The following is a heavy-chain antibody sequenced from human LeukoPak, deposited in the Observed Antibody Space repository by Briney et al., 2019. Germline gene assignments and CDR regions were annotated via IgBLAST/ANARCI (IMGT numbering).Heavy chain of an antibody. Sequence: GESLKISCKGSGYSFTSYWIGWVRQMPGKGLEWMGSINLGDSDTRYSPSFQGQVTMSADKSTRTAYLQWSSLKASDTAMYYCARPAGDWGQGTLVTVSS. J-gene: IGHJ4*02. CDR1: GYSFTSYW. V-gene: IGHV5-51*01. D-gene: IGHD3-10*01. CDR3: ARPAGD. CDR2: INLGDSDT.